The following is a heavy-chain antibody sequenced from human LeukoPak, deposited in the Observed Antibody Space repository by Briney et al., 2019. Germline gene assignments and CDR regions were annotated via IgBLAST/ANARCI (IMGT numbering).Heavy chain of an antibody. J-gene: IGHJ4*02. V-gene: IGHV4-4*09. Sequence: SETLSLTCTVSGGSISSYYWSWIRQPPGKGLEWIGYIYTSGSTNYNPSLKSRVTISVGTSKNQFSLRLSSVTAADTAVYYCARHSTTVSRFDYWGQGTLVTVSS. CDR3: ARHSTTVSRFDY. CDR1: GGSISSYY. D-gene: IGHD1-1*01. CDR2: IYTSGST.